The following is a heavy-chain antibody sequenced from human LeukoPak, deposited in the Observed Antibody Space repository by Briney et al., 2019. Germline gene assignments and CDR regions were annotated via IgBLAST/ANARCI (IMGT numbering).Heavy chain of an antibody. Sequence: ASVKVSCKASGYTFTGYYMHWVRQAPGQGLEWMGRINPNSGGTNYAQKFQGRVTMTGDTSISTAYMELSRLRSDDTAVYYCAREEWLSRNKLFDYWGQGTLVTVSS. CDR1: GYTFTGYY. V-gene: IGHV1-2*06. CDR2: INPNSGGT. CDR3: AREEWLSRNKLFDY. J-gene: IGHJ4*02. D-gene: IGHD6-19*01.